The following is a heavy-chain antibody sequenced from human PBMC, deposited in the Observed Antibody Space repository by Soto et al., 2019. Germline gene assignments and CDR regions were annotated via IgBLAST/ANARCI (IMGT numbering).Heavy chain of an antibody. V-gene: IGHV4-39*01. CDR3: ARTYDSSGYYYVDFDY. Sequence: QLQLQESGPGLVKPSETLSLTCTVSGGSISSSSYYWGWIRQPPGKGLEWIGTIYYSGSTYYNPSLKSRVTISADKSRNQFSLRLSSVTVADTAVYYCARTYDSSGYYYVDFDYWGQGTLVTVSS. D-gene: IGHD3-22*01. J-gene: IGHJ4*02. CDR1: GGSISSSSYY. CDR2: IYYSGST.